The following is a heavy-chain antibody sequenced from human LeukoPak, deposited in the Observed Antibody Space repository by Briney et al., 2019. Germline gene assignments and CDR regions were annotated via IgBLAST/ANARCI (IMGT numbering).Heavy chain of an antibody. J-gene: IGHJ3*01. Sequence: GGSLRLSCEASGFTFSSYTMSWVRQAPGKALEWVSSISSGSSHIFYADSLKGRFTISRDNAKNSLYLQMNSLRAEDTAVFYCARDLLMVSFGGVPDAFDVWGQGTTVVVSS. D-gene: IGHD3-16*01. CDR2: ISSGSSHI. CDR1: GFTFSSYT. V-gene: IGHV3-21*01. CDR3: ARDLLMVSFGGVPDAFDV.